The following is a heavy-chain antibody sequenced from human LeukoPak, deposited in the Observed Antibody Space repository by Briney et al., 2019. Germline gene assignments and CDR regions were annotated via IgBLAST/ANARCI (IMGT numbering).Heavy chain of an antibody. CDR2: IYYSGST. Sequence: SETLSLTCTVSGGSIGSGDYYWSWIRQPPGKGLEWIGYIYYSGSTYYNPSLKSRVTISVDTSKNQFSLKLSSVTAADTAVYYCARESQFNAFDIWGQGTMVTVPS. CDR3: ARESQFNAFDI. V-gene: IGHV4-30-4*08. CDR1: GGSIGSGDYY. J-gene: IGHJ3*02.